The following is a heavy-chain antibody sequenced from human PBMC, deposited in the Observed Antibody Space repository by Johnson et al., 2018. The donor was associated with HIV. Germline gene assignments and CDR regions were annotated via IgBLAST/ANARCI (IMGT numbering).Heavy chain of an antibody. CDR1: GFTFSSYA. CDR3: AKDPADSGSYLGDAFDI. D-gene: IGHD1-26*01. Sequence: EVLLLESGGGLVQPGESLRLSCVASGFTFSSYAMNWVRQGPGKGLEWVSAISGSGDSTNYADSVKGRFTVSRDNSKNTLYLQMNTLRAEDTAVYYCAKDPADSGSYLGDAFDIWGQGTMVTVSS. CDR2: ISGSGDST. V-gene: IGHV3-23*01. J-gene: IGHJ3*02.